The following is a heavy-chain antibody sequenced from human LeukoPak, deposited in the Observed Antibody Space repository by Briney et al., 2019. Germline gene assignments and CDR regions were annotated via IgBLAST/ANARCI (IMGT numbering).Heavy chain of an antibody. V-gene: IGHV3-64*04. Sequence: GGSLRLSCSASGFTFKSYAMHWVRQAPGKGLEYVSSINTNGANTYYADSVKGRFTISRDNSRNTVYAQMNSLRPEDTALYYCASLRTDSWGQGTLVTVSS. CDR2: INTNGANT. CDR1: GFTFKSYA. J-gene: IGHJ5*01. CDR3: ASLRTDS.